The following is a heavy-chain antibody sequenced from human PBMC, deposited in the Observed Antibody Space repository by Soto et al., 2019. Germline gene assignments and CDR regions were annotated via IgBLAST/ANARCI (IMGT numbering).Heavy chain of an antibody. V-gene: IGHV4-38-2*01. CDR2: VYHSGRT. Sequence: PSETRSLTWAVSGYSITAGYYWCFFRRPPGKGLEWIGSVYHSGRTSYNPSLESRVTISVDTSKNQFSLRLSSVTAADTAVYYCARGVNYYDSSGFYPRDYWGQGILVTVSS. J-gene: IGHJ4*02. D-gene: IGHD3-22*01. CDR1: GYSITAGYY. CDR3: ARGVNYYDSSGFYPRDY.